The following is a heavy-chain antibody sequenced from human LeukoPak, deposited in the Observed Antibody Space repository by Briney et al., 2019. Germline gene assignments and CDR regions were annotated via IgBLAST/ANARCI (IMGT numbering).Heavy chain of an antibody. CDR1: GFTFSSYG. J-gene: IGHJ3*02. V-gene: IGHV3-30*18. CDR3: AKDYRYSSSWFSNGAFDI. CDR2: ISYDGSNK. Sequence: GGSLRLSCAASGFTFSSYGMHWVRQAPGKGLEWVAVISYDGSNKYYADSVKGRFTISRDNSKNTLYLQMNSLRAEDTAVYYCAKDYRYSSSWFSNGAFDIWGQGTMVTVSP. D-gene: IGHD6-13*01.